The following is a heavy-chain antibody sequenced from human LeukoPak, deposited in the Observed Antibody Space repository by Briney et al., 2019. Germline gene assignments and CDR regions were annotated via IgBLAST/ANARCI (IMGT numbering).Heavy chain of an antibody. CDR1: GFTFSSYA. CDR3: ARAGYGLPFDY. V-gene: IGHV3-64*01. J-gene: IGHJ4*02. D-gene: IGHD5-18*01. Sequence: QPGGSLRLSCAASGFTFSSYAMHWVRQAPGKGLEYVSAISSDGGSTYYANSVKGRFTISRDNSKNTLYLQMGSLRAEDMAVYYCARAGYGLPFDYWGQGTLVTVSS. CDR2: ISSDGGST.